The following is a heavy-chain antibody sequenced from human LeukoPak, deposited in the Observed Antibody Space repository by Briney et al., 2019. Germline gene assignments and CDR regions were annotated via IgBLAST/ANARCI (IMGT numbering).Heavy chain of an antibody. CDR2: IKQDGSEK. D-gene: IGHD6-13*01. CDR1: GFTFSSYW. Sequence: GGSLRLSCAASGFTFSSYWMSWVRQAPGKGLEWVANIKQDGSEKYYVDSVKGRFTISRDNAKNSLYLQMNSLRAEDTAVYYCARERQQLVRILYYYYYMDVWGKGTTVTVSS. CDR3: ARERQQLVRILYYYYYMDV. V-gene: IGHV3-7*01. J-gene: IGHJ6*03.